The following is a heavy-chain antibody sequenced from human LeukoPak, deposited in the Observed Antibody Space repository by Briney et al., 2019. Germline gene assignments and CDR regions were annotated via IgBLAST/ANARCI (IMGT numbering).Heavy chain of an antibody. V-gene: IGHV1-18*01. CDR2: ISAYNGNT. J-gene: IGHJ5*02. CDR1: GYTFTSYG. CDR3: ARALEPPLRFDP. D-gene: IGHD5-24*01. Sequence: ASVKVSCKASGYTFTSYGISWVRQAPGQGLEWMGWISAYNGNTNYAQKLQGRVTMTTDTSTSTAYMELSSLRSEDTAVYYCARALEPPLRFDPWGQGTLVTVSS.